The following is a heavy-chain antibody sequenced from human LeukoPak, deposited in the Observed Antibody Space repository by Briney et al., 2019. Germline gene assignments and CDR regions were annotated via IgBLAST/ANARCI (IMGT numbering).Heavy chain of an antibody. Sequence: GGSLRLSCAGSGFTLSRYSMNWVRQAPGKGLEWVSYISSSGSTEYYADSVRGRFTISRDNSKNTLYLQMDSLRVEDTAVYYCANDLGWIQLNLGRGQGTLVTVSS. V-gene: IGHV3-48*01. CDR3: ANDLGWIQLNLG. CDR2: ISSSGSTE. J-gene: IGHJ4*02. CDR1: GFTLSRYS. D-gene: IGHD5-18*01.